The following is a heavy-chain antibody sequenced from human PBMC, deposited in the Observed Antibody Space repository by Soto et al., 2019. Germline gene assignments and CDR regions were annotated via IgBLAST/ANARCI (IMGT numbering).Heavy chain of an antibody. CDR2: ISTYDGNT. D-gene: IGHD6-6*01. V-gene: IGHV1-18*01. Sequence: GASVKVSCKASGYTFFTYGITWVRQAPGQGPEWMGWISTYDGNTDYAQKLQGRVTMTTDTSTRTAYMELRSLRSDDTAVYYCARKSSSSSWFDPWGQGTLVTVSS. CDR3: ARKSSSSSWFDP. CDR1: GYTFFTYG. J-gene: IGHJ5*02.